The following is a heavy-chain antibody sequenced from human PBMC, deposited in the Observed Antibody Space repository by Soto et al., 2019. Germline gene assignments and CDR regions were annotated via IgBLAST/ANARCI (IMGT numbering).Heavy chain of an antibody. J-gene: IGHJ4*02. CDR1: GFTFSRFE. CDR2: ISSSGSTA. CDR3: TRAAWFPYLSFY. Sequence: GGSLRLSCAASGFTFSRFELHWVRQAPGKGLEWISYISSSGSTAYYASSVEGRFTISRDNANNSVYLQMDSLRAEDTTLYYCTRAAWFPYLSFYWGQGALVTVSS. V-gene: IGHV3-48*03. D-gene: IGHD3-10*01.